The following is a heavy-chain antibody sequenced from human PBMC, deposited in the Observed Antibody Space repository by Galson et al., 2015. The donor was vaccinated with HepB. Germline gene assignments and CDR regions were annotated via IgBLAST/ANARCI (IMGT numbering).Heavy chain of an antibody. J-gene: IGHJ4*02. CDR3: AKDPYLYSALAGTMAGFDY. Sequence: SLRLSCGASGFTFSNYGMHWVRQAPGKGLEWVAVISYDGSNKYCADSVKGRFTISRDNSKNTLYLQMNSLRAEDTALYYCAKDPYLYSALAGTMAGFDYWGQGTLVTVSS. CDR1: GFTFSNYG. V-gene: IGHV3-30*18. D-gene: IGHD6-19*01. CDR2: ISYDGSNK.